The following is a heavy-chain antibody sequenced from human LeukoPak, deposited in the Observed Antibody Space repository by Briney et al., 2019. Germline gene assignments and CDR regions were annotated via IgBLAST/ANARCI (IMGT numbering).Heavy chain of an antibody. J-gene: IGHJ4*02. Sequence: GGSLRLSCAASGFTFSNYAMSWVRQAPGKGLEWVAVISYDGSNKYYADSVKGRFTISRDNSKNTLYLQMNSLRAEDTAVYYCAKADSSGYYLVAGYWGQGTLVTVSS. V-gene: IGHV3-30*18. CDR3: AKADSSGYYLVAGY. CDR1: GFTFSNYA. CDR2: ISYDGSNK. D-gene: IGHD3-22*01.